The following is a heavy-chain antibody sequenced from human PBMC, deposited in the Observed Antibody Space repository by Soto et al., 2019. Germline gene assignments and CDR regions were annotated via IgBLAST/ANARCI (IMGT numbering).Heavy chain of an antibody. CDR2: IKNNGGAT. CDR3: TADLGPAYSSNNWLDP. D-gene: IGHD6-13*01. V-gene: IGHV3-15*07. CDR1: GFTFTHAW. J-gene: IGHJ5*02. Sequence: EVQLVESGGDLVKPGGSLRLSCAASGFTFTHAWLYWVRQAPGKGLEMVARIKNNGGATDYAPFVKGRFTISRDDSKDTVYLQMSSLRTDDTAIYYCTADLGPAYSSNNWLDPWGQGTLVTVS.